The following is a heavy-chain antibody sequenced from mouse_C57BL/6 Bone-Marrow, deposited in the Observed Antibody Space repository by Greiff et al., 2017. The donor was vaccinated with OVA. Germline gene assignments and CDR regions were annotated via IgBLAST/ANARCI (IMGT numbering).Heavy chain of an antibody. V-gene: IGHV14-2*01. CDR1: GFNIKDYY. CDR3: AREGGIWDYDVGIFAD. J-gene: IGHJ3*01. CDR2: IDPEDGET. D-gene: IGHD2-4*01. Sequence: EVQLQQSGAELVKPGASVKLSCTASGFNIKDYYMHWVKQRTEQGLEWIGRIDPEDGETKYAPQFKGKATITADTSSNTAYLQLSSLRAEDTAVYYCAREGGIWDYDVGIFADWGQGTLVTVSA.